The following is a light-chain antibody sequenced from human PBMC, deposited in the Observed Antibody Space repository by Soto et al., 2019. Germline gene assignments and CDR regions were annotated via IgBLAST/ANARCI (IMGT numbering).Light chain of an antibody. V-gene: IGKV1-6*01. CDR2: AAS. Sequence: GDRVTITCRAVQGSRSYLGWYQQKPGKAPKLLIYAASDSQADVPSRFSGSRSGTDFTLTISSLQAEDSATYYCLQDHDYQWTFGQGTKLEIK. CDR3: LQDHDYQWT. J-gene: IGKJ2*02. CDR1: QGSRSY.